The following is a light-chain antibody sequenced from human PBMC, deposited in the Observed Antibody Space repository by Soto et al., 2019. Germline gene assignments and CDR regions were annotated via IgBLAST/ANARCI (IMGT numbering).Light chain of an antibody. CDR3: QQSDKLPYT. J-gene: IGKJ2*01. CDR1: QDISNY. Sequence: DIPMTQSPSSLSASVGDRVTITCQASQDISNYLNWYQQKPGMAPKLLIYDASNLETGVPSRFSGSGSWTDFTFTISSLQPEDIATYYCQQSDKLPYTFGQGSKLEIK. CDR2: DAS. V-gene: IGKV1-33*01.